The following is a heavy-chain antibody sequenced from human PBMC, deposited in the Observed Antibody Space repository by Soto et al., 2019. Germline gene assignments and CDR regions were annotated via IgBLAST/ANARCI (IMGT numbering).Heavy chain of an antibody. D-gene: IGHD3-22*01. J-gene: IGHJ3*02. CDR2: IYPGDSDT. CDR3: ARVLSYYYDSSGYYDAFDI. CDR1: GYSFTSYW. V-gene: IGHV5-51*01. Sequence: AGESLKISCKGSGYSFTSYWIGWVRQMPGKGLEWMGIIYPGDSDTGYSPSFQGQVTISADKSISTAYLQWSSLKASDTAMYYCARVLSYYYDSSGYYDAFDIWGQGTMVTVSS.